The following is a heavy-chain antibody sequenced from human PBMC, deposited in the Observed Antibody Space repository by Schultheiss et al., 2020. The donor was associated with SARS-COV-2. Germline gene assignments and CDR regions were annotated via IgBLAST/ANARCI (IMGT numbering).Heavy chain of an antibody. J-gene: IGHJ4*02. CDR3: AKGSPIY. CDR2: IKQDGSEK. CDR1: GFTFSSYA. V-gene: IGHV3-7*01. Sequence: GGSLRLSCAASGFTFSSYAMHWVRQAPGKGLEWVANIKQDGSEKYYVDSVKGRFTISRDNSKNTLYLQMNSLRAEDTAVYYCAKGSPIYWGQGTLVTVSS.